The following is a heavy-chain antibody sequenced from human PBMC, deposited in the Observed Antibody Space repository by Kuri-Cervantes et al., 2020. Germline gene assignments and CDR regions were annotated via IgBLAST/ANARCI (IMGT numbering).Heavy chain of an antibody. Sequence: SETLSLTCTVSGGSVTSGTYYWSWIRQPPKKGLEWIGYIYTSGSTNYNPSLKSRVTISVDKSKNQFSLKLSSVTAADTAVYYCARGSIGALHYFDNWGQGTLVTVSS. CDR3: ARGSIGALHYFDN. J-gene: IGHJ4*02. V-gene: IGHV4-61*01. CDR1: GGSVTSGTYY. CDR2: IYTSGST. D-gene: IGHD3-10*01.